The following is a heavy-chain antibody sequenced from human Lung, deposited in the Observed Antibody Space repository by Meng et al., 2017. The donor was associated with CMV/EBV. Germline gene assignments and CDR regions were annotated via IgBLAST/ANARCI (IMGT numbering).Heavy chain of an antibody. J-gene: IGHJ4*02. Sequence: GESLKISCAASGFTFNTYAMTWVRQAPGRGLESVSIISGNGGVTYYADSVKGRFTISIDNSKNTVYLQMNSLRAEDTAVYYCAKDLRDIVVLVGARVHWGQGTLVTVSS. V-gene: IGHV3-23*01. D-gene: IGHD2-15*01. CDR1: GFTFNTYA. CDR2: ISGNGGVT. CDR3: AKDLRDIVVLVGARVH.